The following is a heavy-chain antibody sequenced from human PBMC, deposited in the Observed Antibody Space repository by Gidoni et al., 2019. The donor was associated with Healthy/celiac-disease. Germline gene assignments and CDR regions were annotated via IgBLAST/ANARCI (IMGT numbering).Heavy chain of an antibody. Sequence: EVQLVESGGGVVQPGGSLRLSCAASGFTFDDYAMHWVRQAPGKGLEWVSLISGDGGSTYYADSVKGRFTISRDNSKNSLYLQMNSLRTEDTALYYCAKDRGIAAAGPYYYYYGMDVWGQGTTVTVSS. CDR2: ISGDGGST. J-gene: IGHJ6*02. CDR3: AKDRGIAAAGPYYYYYGMDV. V-gene: IGHV3-43*02. CDR1: GFTFDDYA. D-gene: IGHD6-13*01.